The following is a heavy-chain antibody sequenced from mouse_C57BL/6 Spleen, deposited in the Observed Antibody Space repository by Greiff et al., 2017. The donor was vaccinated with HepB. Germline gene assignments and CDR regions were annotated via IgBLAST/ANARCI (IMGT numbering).Heavy chain of an antibody. Sequence: VQLKESGAELARPGASVKLSCKASGYTFTSYGISWVKQRTGQGLEWIGEIYPRSGNTYYNEKFKGKATLTADKSSSTAYMELRSLTSEDSAVYFCVTGTSFAYWGQGTLVTVSA. D-gene: IGHD4-1*01. CDR3: VTGTSFAY. J-gene: IGHJ3*01. CDR1: GYTFTSYG. CDR2: IYPRSGNT. V-gene: IGHV1-81*01.